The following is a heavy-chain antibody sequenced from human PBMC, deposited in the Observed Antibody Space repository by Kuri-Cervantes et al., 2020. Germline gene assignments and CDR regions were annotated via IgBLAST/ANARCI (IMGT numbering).Heavy chain of an antibody. J-gene: IGHJ4*02. CDR3: AASGGRVLDY. CDR1: GGSISGYY. Sequence: GSLRLSCTVSGGSISGYYWSWIRQPPGKGLEWIGYIYYSGSTNYNPSLKSRVTISVDTSKNQFSLKLSSVTAADTAVYYCAASGGRVLDYWGQGTLVTVSS. CDR2: IYYSGST. V-gene: IGHV4-59*01. D-gene: IGHD3-16*01.